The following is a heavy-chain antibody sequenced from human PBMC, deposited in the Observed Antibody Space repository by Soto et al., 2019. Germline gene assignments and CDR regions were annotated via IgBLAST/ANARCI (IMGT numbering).Heavy chain of an antibody. CDR2: INHSGST. V-gene: IGHV4-34*01. CDR1: GGSFSGYY. Sequence: SETLSLTCAVYGGSFSGYYWSWIRQPPGKGLEWIGEINHSGSTNYNPSLKSRVTISVDTSKNQFSLKLSSVTAADTAVYYCARGGAGQATMVRGDPNYYYYMDVWGKGTTVTVSS. D-gene: IGHD3-10*01. CDR3: ARGGAGQATMVRGDPNYYYYMDV. J-gene: IGHJ6*03.